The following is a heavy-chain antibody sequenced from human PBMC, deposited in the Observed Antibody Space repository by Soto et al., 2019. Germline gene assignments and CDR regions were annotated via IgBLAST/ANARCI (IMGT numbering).Heavy chain of an antibody. CDR2: IIPIFGTA. CDR3: ARDEMVVATGSRTWHYYYGMDV. V-gene: IGHV1-69*13. D-gene: IGHD2-15*01. J-gene: IGHJ6*02. Sequence: SVKVSCKSSGGTFSTYAISWVRQAPGQGLEWKGGIIPIFGTANYAQKFQGRVTITADESTTTAYMELISLRSEDTAVYYCARDEMVVATGSRTWHYYYGMDVWGQGTTVTVSS. CDR1: GGTFSTYA.